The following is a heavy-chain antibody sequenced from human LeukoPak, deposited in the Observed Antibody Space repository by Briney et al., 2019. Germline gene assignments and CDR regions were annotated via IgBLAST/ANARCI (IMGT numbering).Heavy chain of an antibody. J-gene: IGHJ4*02. CDR1: GFTVSSNY. D-gene: IGHD3-10*01. Sequence: GGSLRLSCAASGFTVSSNYMSWVRQAPGKGLEWVSVIYSGGSTYYADSVKGRFTISRDNSKNTLYLQMNSLRAEDTAVYYCAKEVGLLWFGELLGFDYWGQGTLVTVSS. CDR3: AKEVGLLWFGELLGFDY. V-gene: IGHV3-53*01. CDR2: IYSGGST.